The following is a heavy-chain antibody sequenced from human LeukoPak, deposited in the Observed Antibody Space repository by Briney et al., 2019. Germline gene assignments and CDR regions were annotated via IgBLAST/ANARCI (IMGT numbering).Heavy chain of an antibody. CDR3: AKQSAGSAAWYSLHYDF. J-gene: IGHJ4*02. Sequence: GGSLRLSCVFPSLIFSHAWMNWVRQAPGRGLEWVSSVDGGGGGTYYADSVKGRFTISRDNSKDTLYLQMNGLRAEDTAVYFCAKQSAGSAAWYSLHYDFWGQGTLVTVSS. CDR1: SLIFSHAW. V-gene: IGHV3-23*01. CDR2: VDGGGGGT. D-gene: IGHD6-13*01.